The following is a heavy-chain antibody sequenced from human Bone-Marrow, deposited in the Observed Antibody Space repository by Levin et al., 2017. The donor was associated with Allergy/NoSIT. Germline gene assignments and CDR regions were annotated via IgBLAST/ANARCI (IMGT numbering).Heavy chain of an antibody. CDR3: ARDSSGYSYGYGWFDP. D-gene: IGHD5-18*01. J-gene: IGHJ5*02. Sequence: SETLSLTCTVSGDSITNFYWNWIRQPPGKGLEWIGYISDSGTTNYNPSLKSRVTLSVDTSKKQFSLRLTSVTAADTAVYYCARDSSGYSYGYGWFDPWGQGTLVTVSS. V-gene: IGHV4-59*01. CDR1: GDSITNFY. CDR2: ISDSGTT.